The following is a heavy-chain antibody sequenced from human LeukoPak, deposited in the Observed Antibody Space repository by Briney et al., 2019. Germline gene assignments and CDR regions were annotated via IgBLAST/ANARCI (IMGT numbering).Heavy chain of an antibody. D-gene: IGHD3-22*01. CDR2: TYYRVKWYN. J-gene: IGHJ5*02. CDR3: ARGGYWFDP. CDR1: GDSVSSNSAA. Sequence: SQTLSLTCAISGDSVSSNSAAWNWIRQSPSRGLEWLGRTYYRVKWYNDYAGSVKSRLTINPDTTKNPFSLQLSSVTPEGTAVYYCARGGYWFDPSGQGTLVTVSS. V-gene: IGHV6-1*01.